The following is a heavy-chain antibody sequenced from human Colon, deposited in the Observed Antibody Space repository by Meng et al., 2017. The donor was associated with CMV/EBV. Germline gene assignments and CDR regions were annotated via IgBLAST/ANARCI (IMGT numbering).Heavy chain of an antibody. J-gene: IGHJ3*02. D-gene: IGHD1-26*01. CDR2: INHSGST. CDR1: GGSFSGYY. Sequence: QLNQCGSGLLKPSETLSLTVAVYGGSFSGYYWSWTRQPPGKGLEWIGEINHSGSTNYNPSLKSRVTISVDTSKNQFSLKLSSVTAADTAVYYCARKWELGAFDIWGQGTMVTVSS. CDR3: ARKWELGAFDI. V-gene: IGHV4-34*01.